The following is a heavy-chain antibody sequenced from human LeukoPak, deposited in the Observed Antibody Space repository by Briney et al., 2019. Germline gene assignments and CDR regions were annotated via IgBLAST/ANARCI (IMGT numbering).Heavy chain of an antibody. CDR1: GFTVSSNY. D-gene: IGHD6-19*01. CDR3: ARGDGIAVAGTHYYYYGMDV. CDR2: INHSGST. Sequence: GSLRLSCAASGFTVSSNYMSWVRQAPGKGLEWIGEINHSGSTNYNPSLKSRVTISVDTSKNQFSLKLSSVTAADTAVYYCARGDGIAVAGTHYYYYGMDVWGQGTTVTVSS. J-gene: IGHJ6*02. V-gene: IGHV4-34*01.